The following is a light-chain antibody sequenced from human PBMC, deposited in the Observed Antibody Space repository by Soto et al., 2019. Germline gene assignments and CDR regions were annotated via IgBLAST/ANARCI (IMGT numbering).Light chain of an antibody. Sequence: QSALTQPASVSGSPGQSITISCTGTSSDVGGYNYVSWYQQYPGKAPKLMIYEVNNRPSGVSNRFSGSKSANTASLTISGLQAEDEADYHCASYTSSNTVLFGGGTKLTVL. CDR2: EVN. CDR3: ASYTSSNTVL. V-gene: IGLV2-14*01. CDR1: SSDVGGYNY. J-gene: IGLJ3*02.